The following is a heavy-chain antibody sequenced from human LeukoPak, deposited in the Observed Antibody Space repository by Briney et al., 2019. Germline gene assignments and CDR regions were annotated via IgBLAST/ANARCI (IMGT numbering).Heavy chain of an antibody. CDR2: IKSKTGGGTT. V-gene: IGHV3-15*01. Sequence: GGSLRLSCAASGFTFSNAWMSWVRQAPGKGLEWVGRIKSKTGGGTTDYAAPVKGRFTISRDDSKNTLYLQMNSLKTEDTAVYYCTTFPITGSTFVLRFLEWLSDFDYWGQGTLVTVSS. CDR1: GFTFSNAW. D-gene: IGHD3-3*01. CDR3: TTFPITGSTFVLRFLEWLSDFDY. J-gene: IGHJ4*02.